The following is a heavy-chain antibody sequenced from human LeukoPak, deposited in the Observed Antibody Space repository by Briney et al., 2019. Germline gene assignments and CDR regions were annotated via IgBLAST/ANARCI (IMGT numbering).Heavy chain of an antibody. V-gene: IGHV1-3*01. CDR3: ARGGGTTVTTRDYFDY. J-gene: IGHJ4*02. D-gene: IGHD4-17*01. CDR2: INAGNGNT. CDR1: GYTFTSYA. Sequence: ASVKVSCKASGYTFTSYAMHWVRQAPGQRLEWMGWINAGNGNTKYSQKFQGRVTITRDTSASTAYMELSSLRSEDTAVYYCARGGGTTVTTRDYFDYWGQGTLVTVSS.